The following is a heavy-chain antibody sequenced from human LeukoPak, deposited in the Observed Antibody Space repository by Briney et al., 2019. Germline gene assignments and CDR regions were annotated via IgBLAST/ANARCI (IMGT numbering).Heavy chain of an antibody. J-gene: IGHJ5*02. V-gene: IGHV3-74*01. CDR1: GFTFSSYA. Sequence: GGSLRLSCAASGFTFSSYAMSWVRQAPGKGLVSVSRIHSDGTTTSYADSVKGRFTISRDNAKNTVYLQMNNLRAEDTAVYFCARDVYYSLDPWGQGTQVTVSS. D-gene: IGHD3-22*01. CDR3: ARDVYYSLDP. CDR2: IHSDGTTT.